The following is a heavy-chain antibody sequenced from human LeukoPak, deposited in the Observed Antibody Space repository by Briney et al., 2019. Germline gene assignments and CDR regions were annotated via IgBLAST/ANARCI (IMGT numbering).Heavy chain of an antibody. V-gene: IGHV4-39*07. CDR3: ARDPVYYDSSGYYDYFDY. Sequence: ASETLSLTCTVSGGSISSSTYYWGWIRQPPGKGLEWIGSIYYSGSTYYNPSLKSRVTISVDTSKNQFSLKLSSVTAADTAVYYCARDPVYYDSSGYYDYFDYWGQGTLVTVSS. CDR2: IYYSGST. D-gene: IGHD3-22*01. J-gene: IGHJ4*02. CDR1: GGSISSSTYY.